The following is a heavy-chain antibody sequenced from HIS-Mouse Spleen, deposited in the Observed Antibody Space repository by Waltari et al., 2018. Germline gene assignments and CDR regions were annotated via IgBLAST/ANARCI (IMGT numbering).Heavy chain of an antibody. CDR1: GFTFSSDW. J-gene: IGHJ4*02. CDR3: ARDGGTGDFDY. Sequence: EVQLVESGGGLVQPGGSLRLSCAASGFTFSSDWMVWVRQAPGKGLEWVANIKQDGSEKYYVDSVKGRFTISRDNAKNSLYLQMNSLRAEDTAVYYCARDGGTGDFDYWGQGTLVTVSS. D-gene: IGHD7-27*01. CDR2: IKQDGSEK. V-gene: IGHV3-7*01.